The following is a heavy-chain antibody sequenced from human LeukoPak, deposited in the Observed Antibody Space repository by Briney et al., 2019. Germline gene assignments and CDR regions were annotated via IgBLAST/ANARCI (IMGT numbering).Heavy chain of an antibody. CDR3: AKGLAARRFFDY. Sequence: GGSLRLSCAASGFTFSSYWMSWVRQAPGKGLEWVSSISSSSSYIYYADSVKGRFTISRDNSKNTLYLQMNSLRAEDTAVYYCAKGLAARRFFDYWGQGTLVTVSS. V-gene: IGHV3-21*04. D-gene: IGHD6-6*01. CDR2: ISSSSSYI. CDR1: GFTFSSYW. J-gene: IGHJ4*02.